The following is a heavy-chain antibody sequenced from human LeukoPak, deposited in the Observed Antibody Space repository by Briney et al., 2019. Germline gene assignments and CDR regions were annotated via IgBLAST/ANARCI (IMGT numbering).Heavy chain of an antibody. CDR2: IYTSGST. Sequence: PSQTLSLTCTVSGDSISSGSYYWSWIRQPAGKGLEWIGRIYTSGSTNYNPSLKSRVTISVDTSKNQFSLKLSSVTAADTAVYYCARDSGGSGNYWGQGTLVTVSS. CDR3: ARDSGGSGNY. V-gene: IGHV4-61*02. D-gene: IGHD3-10*01. J-gene: IGHJ4*02. CDR1: GDSISSGSYY.